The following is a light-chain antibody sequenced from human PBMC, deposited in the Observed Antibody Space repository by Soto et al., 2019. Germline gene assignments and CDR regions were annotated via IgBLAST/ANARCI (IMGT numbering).Light chain of an antibody. CDR3: QHYANWPLT. V-gene: IGKV3-15*01. Sequence: IMITQTQVTLCVSAGQTATLSCRASQGIGSTLAWYQQKPGQTPRLLIYDTSIRATGVPARFRGSASGTEFTLTITSLPSEDFAVYYCQHYANWPLTFGGGT. CDR2: DTS. J-gene: IGKJ4*01. CDR1: QGIGST.